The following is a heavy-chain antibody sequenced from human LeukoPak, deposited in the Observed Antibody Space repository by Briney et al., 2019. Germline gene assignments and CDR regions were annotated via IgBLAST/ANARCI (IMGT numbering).Heavy chain of an antibody. CDR3: AGIPHPQTIFGVVIHLDAFDI. J-gene: IGHJ3*02. V-gene: IGHV1-69*05. CDR2: IIPIFGTA. D-gene: IGHD3-3*01. Sequence: GASVKVSCKASGGTFSSYAISWVRQAPGQGLEWMGGIIPIFGTANYAQKFQGRVTITTDESTSTAYMELSSLRSEDTAVYYCAGIPHPQTIFGVVIHLDAFDIWGQGTMVTVSS. CDR1: GGTFSSYA.